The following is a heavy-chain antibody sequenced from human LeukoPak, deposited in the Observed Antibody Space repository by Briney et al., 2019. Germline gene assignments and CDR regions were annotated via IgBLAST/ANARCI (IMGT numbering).Heavy chain of an antibody. CDR2: IIPIFGTA. CDR3: ARDFSEYGAHHGVSMDS. J-gene: IGHJ4*02. Sequence: ASVKVSCKASGGTFSSYAISWVRQAPGQGLEWMGGIIPIFGTANYAQKFQGRVTITTDESTSTAYMELSSLRSEDTAVYYCARDFSEYGAHHGVSMDSWGQGTLVTVSS. D-gene: IGHD4/OR15-4a*01. CDR1: GGTFSSYA. V-gene: IGHV1-69*05.